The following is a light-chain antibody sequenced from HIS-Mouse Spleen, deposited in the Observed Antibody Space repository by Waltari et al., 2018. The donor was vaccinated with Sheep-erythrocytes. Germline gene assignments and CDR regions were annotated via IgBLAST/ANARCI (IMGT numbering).Light chain of an antibody. CDR3: CSYAGSSTWV. CDR2: EGS. V-gene: IGLV2-23*01. Sequence: QSALTQPASVSGSPGQSITISCTGTSRYVGSYNLVSWYQQPPDNAPKLMIYEGSKRPSGVSNRFSGSKSGNPASLTISGLQAEDEADYYCCSYAGSSTWVVGGGTKLTVL. CDR1: SRYVGSYNL. J-gene: IGLJ3*02.